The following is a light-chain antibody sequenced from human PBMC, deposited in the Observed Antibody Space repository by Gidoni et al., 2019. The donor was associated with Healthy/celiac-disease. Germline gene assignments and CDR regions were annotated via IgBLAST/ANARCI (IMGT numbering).Light chain of an antibody. CDR1: QSVSSSY. V-gene: IGKV3-20*01. J-gene: IGKJ3*01. Sequence: IVLTQSPGTLSLSPGERATLSCRASQSVSSSYLAWYQQTPGQAPRLLIYGASSRATGLPDRFSGSGSGTYFPLTISRLAPEDFAVYYCQQYGSSLFTFGPGTKVDIK. CDR2: GAS. CDR3: QQYGSSLFT.